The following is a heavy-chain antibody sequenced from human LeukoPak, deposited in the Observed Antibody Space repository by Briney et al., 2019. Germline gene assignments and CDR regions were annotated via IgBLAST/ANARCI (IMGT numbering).Heavy chain of an antibody. CDR1: GGSISSYY. D-gene: IGHD1-26*01. Sequence: KPSETLSLTCTVSGGSISSYYWSWIRQPPGKGLEWIGSIYYSGSTYYNPSLKSRVTISVDTSKNQFSLKLSSVTAADTAVYYCARDRMVGARFYFDYWGQGTLVTVSS. V-gene: IGHV4-39*07. CDR2: IYYSGST. CDR3: ARDRMVGARFYFDY. J-gene: IGHJ4*02.